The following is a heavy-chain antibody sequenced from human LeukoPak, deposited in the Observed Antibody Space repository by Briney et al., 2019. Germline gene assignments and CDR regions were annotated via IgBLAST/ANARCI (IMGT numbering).Heavy chain of an antibody. V-gene: IGHV3-48*03. Sequence: GGSLRLSCATSGFIFSTYEMNWVRQAPGKGLEWVAHISRSGTALYYADSVKGRFTISRDNARNSLDLQMNSLRAENTAVYYCAKWSELPYFDYWGQGAPVTVSS. D-gene: IGHD2-15*01. CDR2: ISRSGTAL. J-gene: IGHJ4*02. CDR3: AKWSELPYFDY. CDR1: GFIFSTYE.